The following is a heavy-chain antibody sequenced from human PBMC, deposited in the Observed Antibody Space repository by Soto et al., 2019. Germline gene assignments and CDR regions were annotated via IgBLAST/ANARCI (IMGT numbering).Heavy chain of an antibody. CDR3: ARFSVSVADRVPSYXYYSPEV. V-gene: IGHV6-1*01. Sequence: SQTPLLNCAISVDSASSNSAAWNWIRQSPSRCLEWLGRTYYRSKWYNDYAVYVKIRITINADTSNNQFSPQLNSVTNEDTAVYYSARFSVSVADRVPSYXYYSPEVWGQGTTDTV. D-gene: IGHD6-19*01. CDR2: TYYRSKWYN. CDR1: VDSASSNSAA. J-gene: IGHJ6*02.